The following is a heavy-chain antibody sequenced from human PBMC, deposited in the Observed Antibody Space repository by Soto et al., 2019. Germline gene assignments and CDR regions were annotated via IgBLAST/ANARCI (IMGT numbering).Heavy chain of an antibody. CDR2: IGPAGDT. CDR3: ATGGWGSSWYEGGSRIDY. Sequence: EVQLVESGGGLVQPGGSLRLSCAVSGITFSSYDMHWVRQPPGKGLEWVSGIGPAGDTYYPGSVQGRFTISRDNGKNFLYLQVNSLRADDTAVYYGATGGWGSSWYEGGSRIDYWGQGTLVTVSS. D-gene: IGHD6-13*01. J-gene: IGHJ4*02. CDR1: GITFSSYD. V-gene: IGHV3-13*01.